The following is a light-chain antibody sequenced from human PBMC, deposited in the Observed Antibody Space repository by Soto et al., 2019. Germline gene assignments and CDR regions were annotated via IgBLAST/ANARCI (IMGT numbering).Light chain of an antibody. V-gene: IGLV8-61*01. CDR2: NTN. CDR1: SVSVSSSYY. J-gene: IGLJ1*01. CDR3: MLYVDSAYV. Sequence: QTVVTQEPSFSVSPGGTVTLTCGLSSVSVSSSYYPSWYLQTPGQAPRTLIYNTNTPSSGIPDRFSGSILGNKAALTITGAQADDDSDYYCMLYVDSAYVFGTGTKLTVL.